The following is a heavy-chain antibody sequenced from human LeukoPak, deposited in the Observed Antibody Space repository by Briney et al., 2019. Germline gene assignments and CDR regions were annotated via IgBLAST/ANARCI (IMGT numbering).Heavy chain of an antibody. CDR1: GFSSSTYW. CDR3: ARGGGTWDSSLDY. V-gene: IGHV3-7*04. J-gene: IGHJ4*02. Sequence: QAGGSLRLSCAASGFSSSTYWMSWVRQAPGKGLEWVANIKQDGSEKYYVDSVKGRFTISRDNAFNSLYLQMNSLRAEDTAFYYCARGGGTWDSSLDYWGQGTLVTVSS. CDR2: IKQDGSEK. D-gene: IGHD3-16*01.